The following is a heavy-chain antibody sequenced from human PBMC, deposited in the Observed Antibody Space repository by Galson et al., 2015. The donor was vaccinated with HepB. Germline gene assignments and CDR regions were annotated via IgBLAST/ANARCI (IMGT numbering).Heavy chain of an antibody. CDR1: GFTFSSYS. D-gene: IGHD3-16*01. Sequence: SLRLSCAASGFTFSSYSMNWVRQAPGKGLEWVSSISSSSSYIYYADSVKGRFTISGDNAKNSLYLQMNSLRAEDTAVYYCARDGGLGRYYFDYWGQGTLVTVSS. V-gene: IGHV3-21*01. J-gene: IGHJ4*02. CDR2: ISSSSSYI. CDR3: ARDGGLGRYYFDY.